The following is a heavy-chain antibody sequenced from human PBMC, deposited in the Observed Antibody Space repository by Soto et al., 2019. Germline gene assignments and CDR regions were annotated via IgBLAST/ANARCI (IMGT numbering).Heavy chain of an antibody. V-gene: IGHV1-3*01. CDR1: GYTFTRYT. D-gene: IGHD2-21*01. Sequence: ASVNVSCKASGYTFTRYTMNWVRQAPGQRLEWMGWINPDNGNTKSSQKFQDRVTITREKSASTAYMDLSSLRSEDTAVYYCARGIATGQPDHWGQGTLVNVSS. CDR2: INPDNGNT. CDR3: ARGIATGQPDH. J-gene: IGHJ5*02.